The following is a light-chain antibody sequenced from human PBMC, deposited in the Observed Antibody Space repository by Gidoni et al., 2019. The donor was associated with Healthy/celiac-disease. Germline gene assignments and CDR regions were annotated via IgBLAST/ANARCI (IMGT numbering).Light chain of an antibody. V-gene: IGKV1-9*01. Sequence: IQLTQSRSSLSASVGDRVTITCRASQGISSYLAWYQQKPGKAPKLLIYAASTLQSGVPSRFSGSGSGTDFTLTISSLQPEDFATYYCQQLNSYPQITFGGGTKVEIK. CDR2: AAS. CDR1: QGISSY. J-gene: IGKJ4*01. CDR3: QQLNSYPQIT.